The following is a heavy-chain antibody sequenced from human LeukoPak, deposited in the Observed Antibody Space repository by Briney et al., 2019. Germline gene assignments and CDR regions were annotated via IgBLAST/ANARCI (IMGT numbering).Heavy chain of an antibody. V-gene: IGHV4-61*02. CDR2: IYTSGST. D-gene: IGHD3-10*01. CDR3: AREWFGVNPLHH. Sequence: SQTLSLTCTVSGGSISSGTYYWSWIRHWSWIRQPAGKGLEWIGRIYTSGSTNYNPSLKSRVTISVDTSKNQFSLKLSSVTAADTAVYYCAREWFGVNPLHHWGQGTLVTVSS. CDR1: GGSISSGTYY. J-gene: IGHJ5*02.